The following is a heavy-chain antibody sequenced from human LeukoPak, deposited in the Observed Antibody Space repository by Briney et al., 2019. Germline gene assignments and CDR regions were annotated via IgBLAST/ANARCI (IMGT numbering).Heavy chain of an antibody. D-gene: IGHD1-1*01. Sequence: PSETLPLTCTVSGDSISHFYWIWIRQPPGKGLEWIGYISYSGSTDYNPSLKSRVTISLDTSGNQLSLKLTSVTAADTAMYYCARDPKWRATTGTTAAFDIWGQGTMVTVSS. CDR1: GDSISHFY. CDR2: ISYSGST. V-gene: IGHV4-59*01. CDR3: ARDPKWRATTGTTAAFDI. J-gene: IGHJ3*02.